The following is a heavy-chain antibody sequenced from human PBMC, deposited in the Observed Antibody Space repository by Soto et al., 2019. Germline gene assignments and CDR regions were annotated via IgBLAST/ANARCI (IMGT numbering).Heavy chain of an antibody. CDR3: TRIRYWSDS. CDR1: GGSFSGYY. V-gene: IGHV4-34*01. D-gene: IGHD3-3*01. Sequence: QVQLQQWGAGLLKPSETLSLTCAVYGGSFSGYYWNWIRQPPGKGLEWIGEMDHSGYTNYNPSLKCRVTISVDTSVNQFSLRLISVTAADTAVYYGTRIRYWSDSGGHGDLGSVSS. J-gene: IGHJ5*01. CDR2: MDHSGYT.